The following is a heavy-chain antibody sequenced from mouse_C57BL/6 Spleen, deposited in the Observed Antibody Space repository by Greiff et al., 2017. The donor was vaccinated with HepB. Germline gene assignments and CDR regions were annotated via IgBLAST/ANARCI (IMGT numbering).Heavy chain of an antibody. CDR3: ARESLGNYWYFDV. J-gene: IGHJ1*03. D-gene: IGHD2-1*01. Sequence: EVQLVESGGDLVKPGGSLKLSCAASGFTFSSYGMSWVRQTPDKRLEWVATISSGGSYTYYPDSVKGRFTISRDNAKNTLYLQMSSLKSEDTAMYYCARESLGNYWYFDVWGTGTTVTVSS. CDR2: ISSGGSYT. CDR1: GFTFSSYG. V-gene: IGHV5-6*01.